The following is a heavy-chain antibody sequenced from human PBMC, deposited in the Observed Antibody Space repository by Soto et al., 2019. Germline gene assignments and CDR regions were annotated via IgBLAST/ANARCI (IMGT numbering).Heavy chain of an antibody. CDR1: GGSISSGGYY. CDR2: IYYSGST. Sequence: QVQLQESGPGLVKPSQTLSLTCTVSGGSISSGGYYWSWIRQHPGKGLEWIGYIYYSGSTYYNPSXXXRXXISVDTSKNQFSLKLSSVTAADTAVSYCASIVSSARGEFSDWGQGTLVTVSS. D-gene: IGHD3-10*01. V-gene: IGHV4-31*03. J-gene: IGHJ4*02. CDR3: ASIVSSARGEFSD.